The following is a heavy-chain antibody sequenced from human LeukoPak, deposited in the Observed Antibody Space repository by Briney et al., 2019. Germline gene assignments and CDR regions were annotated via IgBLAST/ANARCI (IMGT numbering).Heavy chain of an antibody. D-gene: IGHD3-22*01. CDR1: GDTLITHF. J-gene: IGHJ4*02. CDR3: ARHSSRGHYYDFDF. V-gene: IGHV1-69*02. CDR2: IVPVIGVA. Sequence: GDTLITHFXXWVRQAPXXXXXWVGRIVPVIGVATYAQSLQGRVIITADRSTNTAYMELSSLRFEDSAVYFCARHSSRGHYYDFDFWGQGSLVTVSS.